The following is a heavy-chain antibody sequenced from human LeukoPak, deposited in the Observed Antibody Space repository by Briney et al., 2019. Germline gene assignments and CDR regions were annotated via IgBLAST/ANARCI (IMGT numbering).Heavy chain of an antibody. CDR1: GFTFDDYA. CDR3: AKDVAIAAAWSDP. D-gene: IGHD6-13*01. Sequence: PGGSLRLSCAASGFTFDDYAMHWVRQAPGKGLEWVSGISWNSGSIGYADSVKGRFTISRDNSKNTLYLQMNSLRAEDTAVYYCAKDVAIAAAWSDPWGQGTLVTVSS. V-gene: IGHV3-9*01. J-gene: IGHJ5*02. CDR2: ISWNSGSI.